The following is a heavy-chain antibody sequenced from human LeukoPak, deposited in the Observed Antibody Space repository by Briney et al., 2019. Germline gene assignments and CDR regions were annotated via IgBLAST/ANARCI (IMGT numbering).Heavy chain of an antibody. Sequence: EASVKVSCKASGGTFSSCAISWVRQAPGQGLEWMGGIIPIFGTANYAQKFQGRVTITADESTSTAYMELSSLRSEDTAVYYCARAIFGVVIRDYYYGMDVWGQGTTVTVSS. D-gene: IGHD3-3*01. CDR1: GGTFSSCA. CDR2: IIPIFGTA. CDR3: ARAIFGVVIRDYYYGMDV. J-gene: IGHJ6*02. V-gene: IGHV1-69*13.